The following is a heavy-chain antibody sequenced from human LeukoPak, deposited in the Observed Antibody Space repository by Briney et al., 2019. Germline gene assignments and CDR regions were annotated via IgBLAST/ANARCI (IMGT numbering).Heavy chain of an antibody. CDR1: GGSFSDYF. V-gene: IGHV4-34*01. D-gene: IGHD2-21*02. CDR3: ARFSRITWGDWGDAFDI. J-gene: IGHJ3*02. Sequence: PSETLSLTCSVYGGSFSDYFWSWIRQSPGKGLEWIGEIDDGGNTNYNPSLISRVIVSMEKSKKQFSLVMRSVTAADTAVYYCARFSRITWGDWGDAFDIWGQGTTVIVS. CDR2: IDDGGNT.